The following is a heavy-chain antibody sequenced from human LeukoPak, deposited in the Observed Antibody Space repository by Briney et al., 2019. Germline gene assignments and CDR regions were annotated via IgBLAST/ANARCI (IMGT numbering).Heavy chain of an antibody. CDR3: ARVNDYGAENWFDP. D-gene: IGHD4-17*01. J-gene: IGHJ5*02. V-gene: IGHV4-34*01. CDR1: GGSFSGYY. Sequence: SETLSLTCAVYGGSFSGYYWSWIRQPPGKGLEWIGEIYHSGSTSYNPSLKSRVTMSIDKSKNQFSLKLSSVTAADTAVYYCARVNDYGAENWFDPWGQGTLVTVSS. CDR2: IYHSGST.